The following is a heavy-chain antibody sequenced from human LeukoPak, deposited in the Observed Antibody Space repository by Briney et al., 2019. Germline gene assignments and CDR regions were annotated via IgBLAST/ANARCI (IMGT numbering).Heavy chain of an antibody. D-gene: IGHD3-16*01. CDR3: AKDDDWGRYKH. Sequence: GGSLRLSCAASGFTFSSHGMNWVRQAPGKGLEWVSGISPSGGITYYTDSVKGRFTISRDNSKNTQSLQMNSLSAEDTAVYYCAKDDDWGRYKHWGQGTLVTVSS. CDR2: ISPSGGIT. V-gene: IGHV3-23*01. CDR1: GFTFSSHG. J-gene: IGHJ1*01.